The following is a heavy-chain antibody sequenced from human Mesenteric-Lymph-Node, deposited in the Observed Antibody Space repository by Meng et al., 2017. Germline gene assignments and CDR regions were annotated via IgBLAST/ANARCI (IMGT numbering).Heavy chain of an antibody. V-gene: IGHV3-30*05. Sequence: GESLKISCAASGFTFSSYGMSWVRQAPGKGLEWVAVISYDGSNKYYADSVKGRFTISRDNSKNTLYLQMNSLRAEDTAVYYCARGGGENGLQLRFLEWLSHYYYGMDVWGQGTTVTVSS. CDR3: ARGGGENGLQLRFLEWLSHYYYGMDV. J-gene: IGHJ6*02. D-gene: IGHD3-3*01. CDR1: GFTFSSYG. CDR2: ISYDGSNK.